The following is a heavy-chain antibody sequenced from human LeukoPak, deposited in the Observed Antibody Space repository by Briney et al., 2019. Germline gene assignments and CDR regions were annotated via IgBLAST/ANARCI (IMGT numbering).Heavy chain of an antibody. V-gene: IGHV7-4-1*02. CDR2: IHPSTGNP. D-gene: IGHD3-16*02. CDR3: ARAFQSLGGLSLPDY. Sequence: GASVKVSCKASGYTFTNYAMNWVRQAPGQGLEWMGWIHPSTGNPTYAQGFTGRFVCSLDTSVSTTYLQISSLNAEDTAVYYCARAFQSLGGLSLPDYWGQGTLVTVSS. CDR1: GYTFTNYA. J-gene: IGHJ4*02.